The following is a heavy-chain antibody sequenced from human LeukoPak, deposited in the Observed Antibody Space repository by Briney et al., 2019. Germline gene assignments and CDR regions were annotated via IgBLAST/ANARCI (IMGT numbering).Heavy chain of an antibody. V-gene: IGHV4-34*01. D-gene: IGHD3-10*01. CDR3: ARSDGYGLVGI. CDR2: IYSSGST. CDR1: GGSFSGYY. Sequence: SETLSLTCAVYGGSFSGYYWSWIRQPPGKGLEWIGSIYSSGSTYYNSSLKSRVITLIDTAKNHFSLNLSSVTAADTAVYYCARSDGYGLVGIWGQGTMVTVSS. J-gene: IGHJ3*02.